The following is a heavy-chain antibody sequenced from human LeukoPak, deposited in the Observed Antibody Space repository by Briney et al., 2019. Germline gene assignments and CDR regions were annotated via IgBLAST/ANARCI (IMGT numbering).Heavy chain of an antibody. V-gene: IGHV3-74*01. D-gene: IGHD6-19*01. J-gene: IGHJ4*02. CDR3: ARDSAVAGDINDYFDY. Sequence: GGSLRLSCAVSGLTFSNYWMHWVRQAPGKGLVWVSRISNDGTSTSYADSVKGRFTISRDNAKNTLYLQMDSLRGEDTAVYYCARDSAVAGDINDYFDYWGQGTLVTVSS. CDR1: GLTFSNYW. CDR2: ISNDGTST.